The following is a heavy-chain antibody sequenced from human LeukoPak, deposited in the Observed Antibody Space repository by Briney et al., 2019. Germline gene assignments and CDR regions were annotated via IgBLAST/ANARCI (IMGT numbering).Heavy chain of an antibody. Sequence: GGSLRLSCAASGFTFSSYAMSWVRQAPGKGLEWVSAISGSGGSRYYADSVKGRFTISRDNSKNTLYLQMNSLRAEDTAVYYCAKDRRSSSWYDYFDYWGQGTLVTVSS. V-gene: IGHV3-23*01. D-gene: IGHD6-13*01. CDR1: GFTFSSYA. J-gene: IGHJ4*02. CDR3: AKDRRSSSWYDYFDY. CDR2: ISGSGGSR.